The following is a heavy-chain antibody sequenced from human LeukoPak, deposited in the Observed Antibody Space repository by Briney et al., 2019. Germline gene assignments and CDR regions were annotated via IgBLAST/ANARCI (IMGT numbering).Heavy chain of an antibody. CDR2: IYHSGST. D-gene: IGHD4-17*01. CDR3: ARVLHFGDNGWFDP. J-gene: IGHJ5*02. CDR1: GGSISSGGYY. Sequence: TLXLTXTVSGGSISSGGYYWSWIRQPPGKGLEWIGYIYHSGSTYYNPSLKSRVTISVDRSKNQFSLKLSSVTAADTAVYYCARVLHFGDNGWFDPWGQGTLVTVSS. V-gene: IGHV4-30-2*01.